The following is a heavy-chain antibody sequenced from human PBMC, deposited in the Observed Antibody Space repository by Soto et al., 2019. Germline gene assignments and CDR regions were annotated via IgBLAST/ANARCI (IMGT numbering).Heavy chain of an antibody. D-gene: IGHD3-3*01. V-gene: IGHV3-9*01. CDR1: GFTFDDYA. J-gene: IGHJ6*02. Sequence: GGSLRLSCAASGFTFDDYAMHWVRQAPGKGLEWVSGISWNSGSIGYADSVKGRFTISRDNAKNSLYLQMNSLRAEDTALYYCARFLEWLLSSNYYYGMDVWGQGTTVTVSS. CDR2: ISWNSGSI. CDR3: ARFLEWLLSSNYYYGMDV.